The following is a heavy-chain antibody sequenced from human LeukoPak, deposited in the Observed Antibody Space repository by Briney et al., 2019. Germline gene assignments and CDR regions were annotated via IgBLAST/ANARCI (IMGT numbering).Heavy chain of an antibody. D-gene: IGHD3-10*01. CDR3: AGDRITMVRGARSYYYYYMDV. Sequence: GGSLRLSCAASGFTVSSNYMSWVRQAPGKGLEWVSVIYSGGSTYYADSVKGRFTISRDNSKNTLYLQMNSLRAEDTAVYYCAGDRITMVRGARSYYYYYMDVWGKGTTVTVSS. J-gene: IGHJ6*03. V-gene: IGHV3-53*01. CDR2: IYSGGST. CDR1: GFTVSSNY.